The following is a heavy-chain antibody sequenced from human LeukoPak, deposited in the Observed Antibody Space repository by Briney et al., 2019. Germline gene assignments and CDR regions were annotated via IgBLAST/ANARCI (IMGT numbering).Heavy chain of an antibody. V-gene: IGHV4-34*01. Sequence: SETLSLTCAVYGGSFSSYYWSWIRQPPGKGLEWIGEINHSGSTNYNPSLKSRVTISVDTSKNQFSLKLSSVTAADTAVYYCARRRITMVRGVKGFDYWGQGTLVTVSS. CDR1: GGSFSSYY. CDR3: ARRRITMVRGVKGFDY. CDR2: INHSGST. J-gene: IGHJ4*02. D-gene: IGHD3-10*01.